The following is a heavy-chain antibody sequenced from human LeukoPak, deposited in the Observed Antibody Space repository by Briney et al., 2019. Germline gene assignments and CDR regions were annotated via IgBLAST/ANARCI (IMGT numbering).Heavy chain of an antibody. CDR3: ASDPGGSPYGDFHY. J-gene: IGHJ4*02. CDR1: GYTFSSYG. V-gene: IGHV1-18*01. D-gene: IGHD4/OR15-4a*01. Sequence: GASVKVSCKAFGYTFSSYGVSWVRQAPGQGLEWMGWISAYNGNSNYAQKFQGRVTLTTDISTRTAYMEVGGLPSGHGAGYYCASDPGGSPYGDFHYWGQGTLVTVSS. CDR2: ISAYNGNS.